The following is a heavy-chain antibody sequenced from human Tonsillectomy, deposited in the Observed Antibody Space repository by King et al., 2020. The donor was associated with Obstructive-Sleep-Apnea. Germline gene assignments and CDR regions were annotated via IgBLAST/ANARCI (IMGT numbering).Heavy chain of an antibody. Sequence: QLQESGPGLVKPSETLSLTCTVSGGSISSYYWSWIRQPPGKGLEWIGYIYYSGSTNYNPSLKSRVTISVDTSKNQFSLKLSSVTAADPAVYYCARDPTYYYDSSGYYTSRGYFDYWGQGTLVTVSS. D-gene: IGHD3-22*01. CDR2: IYYSGST. V-gene: IGHV4-59*01. CDR3: ARDPTYYYDSSGYYTSRGYFDY. CDR1: GGSISSYY. J-gene: IGHJ4*02.